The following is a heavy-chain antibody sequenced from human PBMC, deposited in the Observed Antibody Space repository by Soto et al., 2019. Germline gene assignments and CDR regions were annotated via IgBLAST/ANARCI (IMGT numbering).Heavy chain of an antibody. CDR1: GGSFSGYY. Sequence: SETLSLTCAVYGGSFSGYYWSWIRQPPGKGLEWIGEINHSGSTNYNPSLKSRVTISVDTSKNQFSLKLSSVTAADTAVYYCARDESRYCSGGSCHHYYYYGMDVWGQGTTVTVSS. CDR2: INHSGST. V-gene: IGHV4-34*01. J-gene: IGHJ6*02. D-gene: IGHD2-15*01. CDR3: ARDESRYCSGGSCHHYYYYGMDV.